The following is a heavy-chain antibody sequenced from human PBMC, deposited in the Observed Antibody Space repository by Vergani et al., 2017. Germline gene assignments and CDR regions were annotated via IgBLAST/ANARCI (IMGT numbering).Heavy chain of an antibody. J-gene: IGHJ3*02. D-gene: IGHD2-21*02. Sequence: QVQLVQSGAEVKKPGSSVKVSCKASGGTFSSYAISWVRQAPGQGLEWMGGSIPIFGIANYAQKFQGRVTITADKSTSTAYMELSSLRSEDTAVYSCAMVAYCCGDCYPNRPYANAFHIWGQGTMVTVSS. V-gene: IGHV1-69*17. CDR2: SIPIFGIA. CDR1: GGTFSSYA. CDR3: AMVAYCCGDCYPNRPYANAFHI.